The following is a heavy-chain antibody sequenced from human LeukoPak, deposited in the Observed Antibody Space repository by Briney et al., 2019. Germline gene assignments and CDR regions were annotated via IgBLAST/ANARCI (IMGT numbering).Heavy chain of an antibody. CDR1: GGSISSYY. Sequence: SETLSLTCTVSGGSISSYYWSWIRQPPGKGLEWIGYIYYSGSTNYNPSLKSRVTISVDTSKNQFSLKLSSVTAADTAVYYCARRTTSYFYDSSAYRAYYYFDLWGRGTLVTVSS. CDR3: ARRTTSYFYDSSAYRAYYYFDL. V-gene: IGHV4-59*01. J-gene: IGHJ2*01. CDR2: IYYSGST. D-gene: IGHD3-22*01.